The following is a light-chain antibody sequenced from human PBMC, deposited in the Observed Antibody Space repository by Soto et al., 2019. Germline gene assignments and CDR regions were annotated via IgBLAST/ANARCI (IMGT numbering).Light chain of an antibody. CDR1: SSDIGAYXY. J-gene: IGLJ2*01. CDR3: SSYGGSNNFVV. V-gene: IGLV2-8*01. CDR2: EVN. Sequence: QSALTQPPSASGSPGQSVTISCSGTSSDIGAYXYVSWYQHHSGKVPRLIIYEVNKRPSGVPDRFSGSKSGNTASLIVSGLQAEDEADYYCSSYGGSNNFVVFGGGTKVTVL.